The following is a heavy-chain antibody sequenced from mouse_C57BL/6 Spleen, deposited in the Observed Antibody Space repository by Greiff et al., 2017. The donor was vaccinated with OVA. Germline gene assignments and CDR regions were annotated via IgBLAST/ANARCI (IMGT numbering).Heavy chain of an antibody. J-gene: IGHJ2*01. CDR2: IYPRSGNT. V-gene: IGHV1-81*01. Sequence: VQVVESGAELARPGASVKLSCKASGYTFTSYGISWVKQRTGQGLEWIGEIYPRSGNTYYNEKFKGKATLTADKSSSTAYMELRSLTSEDSAVYFCAREDYDYDPLDYWGQGTTLTVSS. D-gene: IGHD2-4*01. CDR1: GYTFTSYG. CDR3: AREDYDYDPLDY.